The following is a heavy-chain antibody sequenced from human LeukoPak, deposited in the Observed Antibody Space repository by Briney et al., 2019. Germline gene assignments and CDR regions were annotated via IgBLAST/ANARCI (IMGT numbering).Heavy chain of an antibody. V-gene: IGHV3-64D*06. J-gene: IGHJ4*02. Sequence: GGSLRLSCAVSGFTLSTSVMHWVRQSPGRGLGYGSAISSDGDNTYSAAAVKGRFTISRDNSTTTLYLQLSSLRADDTAVYYCVRATGYWGPGTLVTVSS. CDR2: ISSDGDNT. CDR1: GFTLSTSV. CDR3: VRATGY.